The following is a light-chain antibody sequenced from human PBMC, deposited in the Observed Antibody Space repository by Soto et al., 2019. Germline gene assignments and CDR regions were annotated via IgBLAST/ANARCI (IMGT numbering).Light chain of an antibody. V-gene: IGKV1-17*01. CDR3: QQYNSYAWT. CDR2: DAS. CDR1: QGIRND. Sequence: DIQMTQSPSSLSASVGDRFTITCRASQGIRNDLGWYQQKPGKAPKLLIYDASSLESGVPSRFSGSGSGTEFTLTISSLQPDDFATYYCQQYNSYAWTFGQGTKVDI. J-gene: IGKJ1*01.